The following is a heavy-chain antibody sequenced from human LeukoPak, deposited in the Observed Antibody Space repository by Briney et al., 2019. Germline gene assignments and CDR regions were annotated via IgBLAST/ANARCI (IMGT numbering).Heavy chain of an antibody. CDR1: GFTFSSYW. D-gene: IGHD3-3*01. CDR2: INTDGSST. CDR3: ARAQNYDFWSGYYLDY. Sequence: GGSLRLSCAASGFTFSSYWMHWVRHAPGKGLVWVSRINTDGSSTSYADSVKGRFTISRDNAKNTLYLQMNSLRAEDTAVYYCARAQNYDFWSGYYLDYWGQGTLVTVSS. J-gene: IGHJ4*02. V-gene: IGHV3-74*01.